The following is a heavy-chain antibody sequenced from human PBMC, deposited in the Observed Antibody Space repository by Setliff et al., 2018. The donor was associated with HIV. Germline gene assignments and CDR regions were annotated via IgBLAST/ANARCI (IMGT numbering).Heavy chain of an antibody. CDR2: IYSSGST. CDR3: ARHSPSDY. J-gene: IGHJ4*02. V-gene: IGHV4-4*09. CDR1: GDSISSYS. Sequence: SETLSLTCTVSGDSISSYSWNWIRQPPGKGLEWIGYIYSSGSTSYNPSLKSRVTISVDTSKNQFSLKLSSVTAADTAVYYCARHSPSDYWGQGTLVTVSS.